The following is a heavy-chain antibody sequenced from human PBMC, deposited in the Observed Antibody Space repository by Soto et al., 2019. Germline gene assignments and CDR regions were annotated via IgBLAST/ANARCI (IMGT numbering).Heavy chain of an antibody. CDR3: SRSIQLWTAFDS. J-gene: IGHJ4*02. D-gene: IGHD5-18*01. Sequence: SETLSLTCAVYGDLHGSSYWSWIRQPPGKGLEWIGDINHTGGTNYNPSLKSRVTTSQDTCQSQFSLRLTCVTSAGAAVYYCSRSIQLWTAFDSWGQGTLVTVSS. CDR1: GDLHGSSY. CDR2: INHTGGT. V-gene: IGHV4-34*01.